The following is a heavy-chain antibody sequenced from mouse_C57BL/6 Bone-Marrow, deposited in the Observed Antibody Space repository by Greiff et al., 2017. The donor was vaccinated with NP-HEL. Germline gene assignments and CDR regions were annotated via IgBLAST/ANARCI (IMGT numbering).Heavy chain of an antibody. CDR1: GYSITSDY. CDR2: ISYSGST. CDR3: ARSPLWLRRNYYAMDY. Sequence: EVQVVESGPGLAKPSQTLSLTCSVTGYSITSDYWNWIRKFPGNKLEYMGYISYSGSTYYNPSLKSRIPITRDTSKNQYYLQLNSVTTEDTATYYCARSPLWLRRNYYAMDYWGQGTSVTVSS. D-gene: IGHD2-2*01. J-gene: IGHJ4*01. V-gene: IGHV3-8*01.